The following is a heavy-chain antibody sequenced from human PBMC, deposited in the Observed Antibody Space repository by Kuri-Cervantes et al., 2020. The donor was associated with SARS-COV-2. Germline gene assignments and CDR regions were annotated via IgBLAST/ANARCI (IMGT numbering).Heavy chain of an antibody. V-gene: IGHV4-34*01. Sequence: SQTLSLTCAVYGGSFSGYYWSWIRQPPGKGLEWIGEINHSGSTNYNPSLKSRVTIPVDTSKNQFSLKLSSVTAADTAVYYCARASAGYSSGKGSLDYWGQGTLVTVSS. CDR2: INHSGST. CDR3: ARASAGYSSGKGSLDY. J-gene: IGHJ4*02. CDR1: GGSFSGYY. D-gene: IGHD6-19*01.